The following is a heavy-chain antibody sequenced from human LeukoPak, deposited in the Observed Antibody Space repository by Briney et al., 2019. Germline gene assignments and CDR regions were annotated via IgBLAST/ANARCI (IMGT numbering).Heavy chain of an antibody. Sequence: GGSLRLSWAASGFTFSIYSMPWVRQAPGKGREWVADISYDGSNKYYADSVKGRFTISRDNSKNTLYLQMNSMRAEDTAVYYCARGLGTYSGTPFPIDYWGQGTLVTVSS. CDR2: ISYDGSNK. CDR1: GFTFSIYS. D-gene: IGHD1-26*01. J-gene: IGHJ4*02. CDR3: ARGLGTYSGTPFPIDY. V-gene: IGHV3-30*01.